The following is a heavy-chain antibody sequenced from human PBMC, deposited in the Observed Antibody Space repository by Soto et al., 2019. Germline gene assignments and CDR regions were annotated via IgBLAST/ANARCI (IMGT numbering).Heavy chain of an antibody. J-gene: IGHJ4*02. D-gene: IGHD6-6*01. V-gene: IGHV3-23*01. CDR3: AKIGSSSSVSLPLVLLDH. Sequence: LRLSCAASGFTFSSYAMSWVRQSPGKGLEWVSAIPGSSISTYYAGSVKGRFTISRDNSKNTLYLQMNSLRVEDTAVYYCAKIGSSSSVSLPLVLLDHWGQGALVTVSS. CDR2: IPGSSIST. CDR1: GFTFSSYA.